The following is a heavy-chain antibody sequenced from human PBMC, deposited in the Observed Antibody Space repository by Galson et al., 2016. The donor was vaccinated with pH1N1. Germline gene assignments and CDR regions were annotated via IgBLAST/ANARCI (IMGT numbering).Heavy chain of an antibody. Sequence: SLRLSCAASGFSFDTYAMHWVRQAPGKGLEWVAFISYNGNDQSYAESLKGRSTISRDNSKNTLYLQVNSLRTEDTAVFYCAREDWSYADTYYNGMDVWGQGTTVTVSS. CDR3: AREDWSYADTYYNGMDV. CDR2: ISYNGNDQ. J-gene: IGHJ6*02. CDR1: GFSFDTYA. D-gene: IGHD3-16*01. V-gene: IGHV3-30-3*01.